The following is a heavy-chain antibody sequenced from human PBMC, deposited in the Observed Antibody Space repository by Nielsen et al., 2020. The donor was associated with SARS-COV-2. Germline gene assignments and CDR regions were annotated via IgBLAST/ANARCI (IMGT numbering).Heavy chain of an antibody. CDR3: VKDIGAFDL. V-gene: IGHV3-64D*09. D-gene: IGHD3-3*01. CDR1: EFTFSSYA. CDR2: ISSNGGST. Sequence: GESLKISCSASEFTFSSYAMHWVRQAPGKGLEYVSAISSNGGSTYYADSVKGRFTISRDNSKNTLYLQMSSLRAEDTAVYYCVKDIGAFDLWGRGTLVTVSS. J-gene: IGHJ2*01.